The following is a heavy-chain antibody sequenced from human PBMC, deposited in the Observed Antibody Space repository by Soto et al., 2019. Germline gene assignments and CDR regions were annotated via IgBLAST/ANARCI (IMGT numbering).Heavy chain of an antibody. CDR1: GGSFSGYY. J-gene: IGHJ3*02. D-gene: IGHD2-8*01. Sequence: QVQLQQWGAGLLKPSETLSLTCAVYGGSFSGYYWSWIRQPPGKGLEWIGEINHRGSTNYNPSLKRRVTISVDTSKNQFSLKRSSVTAAGTAVYYCASAPGRDVYNRRGTRIRYPILGHGSMVTVAS. V-gene: IGHV4-34*01. CDR2: INHRGST. CDR3: ASAPGRDVYNRRGTRIRYPI.